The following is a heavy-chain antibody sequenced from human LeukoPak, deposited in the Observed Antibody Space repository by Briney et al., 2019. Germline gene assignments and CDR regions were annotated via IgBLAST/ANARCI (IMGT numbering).Heavy chain of an antibody. J-gene: IGHJ3*02. Sequence: SETLSLTCIVSGGSISSYYWSWIRQPAGKGLEWIGRIYISGTTNYNPSLKGRVTMSLDTSKNQFSLKLSSVTAADTAVYYCARPYVEGGIAALAFDIWGQGTMVTVSS. CDR3: ARPYVEGGIAALAFDI. V-gene: IGHV4-4*07. D-gene: IGHD6-13*01. CDR1: GGSISSYY. CDR2: IYISGTT.